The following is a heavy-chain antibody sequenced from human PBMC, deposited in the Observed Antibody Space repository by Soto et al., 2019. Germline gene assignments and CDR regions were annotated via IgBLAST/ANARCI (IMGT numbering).Heavy chain of an antibody. CDR1: SDSISNYY. CDR3: AREEGP. J-gene: IGHJ5*02. CDR2: MHYNGYT. Sequence: SETLSLTCTVSSDSISNYYCSWFRQPPGKGLEWIGYMHYNGYTSYNPSLRSRVTISVDTSKNQFSLKLTSVTAADTAVYYCAREEGPWGQGTLVTVSS. V-gene: IGHV4-59*12.